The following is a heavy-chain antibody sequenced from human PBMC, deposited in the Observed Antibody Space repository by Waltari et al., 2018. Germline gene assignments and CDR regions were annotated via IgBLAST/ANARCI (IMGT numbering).Heavy chain of an antibody. CDR1: GFTFSSKW. Sequence: EMQLVESGGTLVQPGGSLRLSCAAWGFTFSSKWMSWVRQAPGKGLEWVASIKEDGNERYYLDSVKGRFTISRDNAKNSLYLKMNSLTAEDTALYYCARAYSWGQGTLVTVSS. CDR2: IKEDGNER. J-gene: IGHJ4*02. D-gene: IGHD2-21*01. V-gene: IGHV3-7*01. CDR3: ARAYS.